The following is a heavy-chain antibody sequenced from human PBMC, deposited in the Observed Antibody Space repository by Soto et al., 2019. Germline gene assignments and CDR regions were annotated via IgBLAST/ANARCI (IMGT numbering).Heavy chain of an antibody. CDR3: ARETKDDSWSGYSNWSGP. D-gene: IGHD3-3*01. Sequence: SVKVSCKASGGTFSSYAISWVRQAPGQGLEWMGGIIPIFGTANYAQKFQGRVTITADESTSTAYMELSSLRSEDTAVYYCARETKDDSWSGYSNWSGPRGTGTLGSVFS. CDR1: GGTFSSYA. J-gene: IGHJ5*02. V-gene: IGHV1-69*13. CDR2: IIPIFGTA.